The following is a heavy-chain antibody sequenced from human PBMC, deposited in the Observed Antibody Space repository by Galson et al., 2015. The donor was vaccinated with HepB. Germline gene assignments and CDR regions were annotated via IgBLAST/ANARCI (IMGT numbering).Heavy chain of an antibody. V-gene: IGHV3-53*01. D-gene: IGHD1-7*01. J-gene: IGHJ4*01. Sequence: SLRLSCAASGVTVNGNYMSWVRLAPGKGLQWVSVIYSGGNTYYGDSVKGRFTISRDNSKNILYLQMNSLRAEDTAVYHCARGGKNWNWAFDYWGPGTLVTVSS. CDR3: ARGGKNWNWAFDY. CDR2: IYSGGNT. CDR1: GVTVNGNY.